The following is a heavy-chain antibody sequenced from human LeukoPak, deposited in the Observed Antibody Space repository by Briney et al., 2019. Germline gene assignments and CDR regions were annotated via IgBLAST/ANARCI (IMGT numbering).Heavy chain of an antibody. CDR3: ARVKRSLFGSRYYYDSSGYYYYYYMDV. CDR2: ISAYNGNT. Sequence: GASVKVSCKASGYTFTSYGISWVRQAPGQGLEWMGWISAYNGNTNYAQKLQGRVTMTTDTSTSTAYMELRSLRSDDTAVYYCARVKRSLFGSRYYYDSSGYYYYYYMDVWGKGTTVTISS. V-gene: IGHV1-18*01. D-gene: IGHD3-22*01. J-gene: IGHJ6*03. CDR1: GYTFTSYG.